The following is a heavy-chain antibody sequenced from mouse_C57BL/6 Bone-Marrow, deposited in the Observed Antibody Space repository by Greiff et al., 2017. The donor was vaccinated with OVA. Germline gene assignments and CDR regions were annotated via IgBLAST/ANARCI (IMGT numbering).Heavy chain of an antibody. CDR3: ARFYYDYDWFAY. Sequence: VQLQQSGTVLARPGASVKMSCKTSGYTFTSYWMHWVKQRPGQGLEWIGYINPSSGYTKYNQKFKDKATLTADKSSSTAYMQLSSLTSEDSAVYYCARFYYDYDWFAYWGQGTLVTVSA. D-gene: IGHD2-4*01. CDR2: INPSSGYT. J-gene: IGHJ3*01. CDR1: GYTFTSYW. V-gene: IGHV1-4*01.